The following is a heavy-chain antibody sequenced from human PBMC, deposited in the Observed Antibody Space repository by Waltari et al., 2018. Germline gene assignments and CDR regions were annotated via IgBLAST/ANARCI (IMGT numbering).Heavy chain of an antibody. CDR2: ISSGSTYI. J-gene: IGHJ5*02. CDR3: GRDWSGWDT. D-gene: IGHD3-3*01. V-gene: IGHV3-21*01. Sequence: DVQLVESGGGPVKPGESLRLSCVASGFTFSSYSLTWVRPAPGKGLEWVSSISSGSTYIYYADSVKGRFTISRDDAKNSLFLQMNSLRDEDTAVYYCGRDWSGWDTWGQGTLVTVSS. CDR1: GFTFSSYS.